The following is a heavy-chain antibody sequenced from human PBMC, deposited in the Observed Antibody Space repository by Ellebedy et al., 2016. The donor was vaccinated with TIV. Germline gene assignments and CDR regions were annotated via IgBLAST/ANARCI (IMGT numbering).Heavy chain of an antibody. Sequence: GESLKISCAASGFTFSSYWMSWVRQAPGKGLEWVANIKQDGSEKYYVDSVKGRFTISRDNAKNSLYLQMNSLRAEDTAVYYCARDPGYSSSWYIFGRAACYYYGMDVWGQGTTVTVSS. CDR2: IKQDGSEK. V-gene: IGHV3-7*01. D-gene: IGHD6-13*01. J-gene: IGHJ6*02. CDR3: ARDPGYSSSWYIFGRAACYYYGMDV. CDR1: GFTFSSYW.